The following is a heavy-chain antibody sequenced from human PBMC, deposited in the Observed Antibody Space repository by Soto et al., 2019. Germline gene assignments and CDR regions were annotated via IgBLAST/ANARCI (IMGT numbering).Heavy chain of an antibody. CDR3: AREDRDRETGLVPAAIDGMDV. CDR1: GGTFSRYS. D-gene: IGHD2-2*01. CDR2: IIPIFGIA. J-gene: IGHJ6*02. Sequence: QVQLVQSGAEVKKPGSSVKVSCKASGGTFSRYSITWVRQAPGHGLEWIGRIIPIFGIASYAQKFQGRFTITADESTSTAYMELSSLRSDDTAVYYCAREDRDRETGLVPAAIDGMDVWGPGTTVTVSS. V-gene: IGHV1-69*08.